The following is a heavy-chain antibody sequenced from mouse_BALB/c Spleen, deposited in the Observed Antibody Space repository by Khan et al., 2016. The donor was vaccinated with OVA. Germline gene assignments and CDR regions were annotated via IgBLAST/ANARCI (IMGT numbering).Heavy chain of an antibody. CDR3: ARSGTTVVASYWYFDV. Sequence: VQLQQSGAELVKPGASVKLSCKTSGYTFTSYWIQWVKQRPGQGLGWIGEIFPGTGTTYYNEKFKGKATLTIDTSSSTAYMQLSSLTSEDSAVYCCARSGTTVVASYWYFDVWGVGTTVTVSS. V-gene: IGHV1S132*01. CDR2: IFPGTGTT. D-gene: IGHD1-1*01. CDR1: GYTFTSYW. J-gene: IGHJ1*01.